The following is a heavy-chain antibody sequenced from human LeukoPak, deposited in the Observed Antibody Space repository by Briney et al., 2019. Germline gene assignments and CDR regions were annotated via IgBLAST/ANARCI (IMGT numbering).Heavy chain of an antibody. V-gene: IGHV4-59*01. Sequence: PSETLSLTCILSGGSISSYYWSWIRPPPGKGLWWIEYIYYSGSTNYNSSVTSRITISIDTSKTQFSRKLTSVTAADTAVYYCASLYYGSGSFDYWGQGTLVTVSS. CDR1: GGSISSYY. D-gene: IGHD3-10*01. CDR2: IYYSGST. CDR3: ASLYYGSGSFDY. J-gene: IGHJ4*02.